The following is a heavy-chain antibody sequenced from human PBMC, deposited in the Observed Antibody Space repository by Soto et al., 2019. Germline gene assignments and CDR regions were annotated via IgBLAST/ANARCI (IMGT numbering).Heavy chain of an antibody. Sequence: EVRLVESGGGLAQPGGSLRLSCAASAFTFSSYWMSWVRQAPGKGLEWVANIKQDGSEKYYVDSVKGRFTISRDNAKNSLYLQMNSLRAEDTAVYYCARDLFEAARRGEYAFYIWGQGTMVTVSS. CDR1: AFTFSSYW. J-gene: IGHJ3*02. CDR3: ARDLFEAARRGEYAFYI. V-gene: IGHV3-7*03. D-gene: IGHD3-16*01. CDR2: IKQDGSEK.